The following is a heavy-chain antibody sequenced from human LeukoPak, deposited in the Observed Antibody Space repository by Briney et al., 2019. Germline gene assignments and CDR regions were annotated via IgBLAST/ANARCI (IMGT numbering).Heavy chain of an antibody. CDR1: GYTFTSYA. Sequence: ASVKVSCKASGYTFTSYAMNWVRQAPGQGLEWMGWINTNTGNPTYAQGFTGRFVFSLDTSVSTAYLQISSLKAEDTAVYYCARGGVGILTSLGIDYWGQGTLVTVSS. D-gene: IGHD3-9*01. V-gene: IGHV7-4-1*02. CDR2: INTNTGNP. CDR3: ARGGVGILTSLGIDY. J-gene: IGHJ4*02.